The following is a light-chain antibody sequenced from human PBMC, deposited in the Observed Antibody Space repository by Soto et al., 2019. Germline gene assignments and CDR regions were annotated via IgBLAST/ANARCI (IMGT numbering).Light chain of an antibody. V-gene: IGLV1-47*01. Sequence: QSILTQPPSASGTPGQRVAIVCAGSSSNIGSDYVNWYQHLPGTAPKLLIYRNNQRPSGVPDRFSGSKSGTSASLAISGLRSEDEADYYCAAWDDSLSGYVFGTGTKVTVL. J-gene: IGLJ1*01. CDR1: SSNIGSDY. CDR2: RNN. CDR3: AAWDDSLSGYV.